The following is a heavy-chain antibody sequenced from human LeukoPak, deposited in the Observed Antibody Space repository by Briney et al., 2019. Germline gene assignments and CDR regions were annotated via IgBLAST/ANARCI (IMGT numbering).Heavy chain of an antibody. Sequence: GESLKISCKGSGYSFSSHWIAWVRQMPGKGLEWMGVIYPGDSDTTCSPSFQGQVTISVDKSISTAYLQWGSLRASDTAMYYCARQWGRGSGSYLAYWGQGTVVTVSS. J-gene: IGHJ4*02. V-gene: IGHV5-51*01. CDR1: GYSFSSHW. D-gene: IGHD3-10*01. CDR3: ARQWGRGSGSYLAY. CDR2: IYPGDSDT.